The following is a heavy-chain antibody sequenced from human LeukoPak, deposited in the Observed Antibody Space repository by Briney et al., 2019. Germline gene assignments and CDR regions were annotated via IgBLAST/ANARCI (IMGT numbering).Heavy chain of an antibody. Sequence: GGSLRLPCAASGFIFSDYYMSWIRQAPGKALEWVSYISDSGSTIFYADSVKGRFTISRDNAKNSLYLQMSRLRAEDTAVYYCARDGHGGVDSWGQGILVTVSA. J-gene: IGHJ4*02. CDR1: GFIFSDYY. D-gene: IGHD4-23*01. CDR3: ARDGHGGVDS. V-gene: IGHV3-11*01. CDR2: ISDSGSTI.